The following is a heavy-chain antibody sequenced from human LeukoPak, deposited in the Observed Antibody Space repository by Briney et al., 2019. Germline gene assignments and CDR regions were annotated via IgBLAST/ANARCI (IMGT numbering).Heavy chain of an antibody. CDR1: GGSIATYY. V-gene: IGHV4-59*12. CDR2: IYYNGHT. J-gene: IGHJ5*02. Sequence: SETLSLTCTVSGGSIATYYWSWIRQPTGKGLEWIGYIYYNGHTDYNPSLKSRVTISVHTSKNQFSLKLSSVTAADTAVYYCARDSGTTGEVKFDPWGQGTLVTVSS. CDR3: ARDSGTTGEVKFDP. D-gene: IGHD3-10*01.